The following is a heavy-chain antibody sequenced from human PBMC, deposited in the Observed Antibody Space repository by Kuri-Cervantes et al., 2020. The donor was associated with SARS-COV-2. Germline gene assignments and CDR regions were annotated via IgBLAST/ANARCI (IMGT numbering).Heavy chain of an antibody. CDR3: ARDRVVEAFDI. V-gene: IGHV3-48*03. Sequence: GEPLKISCAASGFTFSSYEMNWVRQAPGKGLEWVSYISSSGSTIYYADSVKGRFTISRDNSKNTLYLQMNSLRAEDTAVYYCARDRVVEAFDIWGQGTMVTVSS. CDR2: ISSSGSTI. CDR1: GFTFSSYE. J-gene: IGHJ3*02. D-gene: IGHD2-15*01.